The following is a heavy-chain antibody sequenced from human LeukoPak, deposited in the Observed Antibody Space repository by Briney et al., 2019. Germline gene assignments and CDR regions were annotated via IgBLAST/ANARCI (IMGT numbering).Heavy chain of an antibody. CDR1: GFTFSSYE. Sequence: GGSLRLSCAASGFTFSSYEMNWVRQAPGKGLEWLLHISNSGGSIHYADSVKGRFTISRDNAKNSLYLQMNSPRAEDTAFYYCARTRDGPFDYWGQGTLVTVSS. CDR2: ISNSGGSI. V-gene: IGHV3-48*03. J-gene: IGHJ4*02. D-gene: IGHD5-24*01. CDR3: ARTRDGPFDY.